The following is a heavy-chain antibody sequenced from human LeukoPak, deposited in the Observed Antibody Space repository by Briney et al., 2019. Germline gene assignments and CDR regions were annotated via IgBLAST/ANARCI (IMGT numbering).Heavy chain of an antibody. V-gene: IGHV3-21*01. D-gene: IGHD6-13*01. Sequence: GGSLRLSCAASGFTFSDYSTNWVRQAPGKGLEWVSSISSSSTYIYYADSVKGRFTISRDNAKNSLYLQMNSLRAEDTAVYYCARVRQRLVAYGMDVWGQGTTVTVSS. CDR3: ARVRQRLVAYGMDV. CDR2: ISSSSTYI. J-gene: IGHJ6*02. CDR1: GFTFSDYS.